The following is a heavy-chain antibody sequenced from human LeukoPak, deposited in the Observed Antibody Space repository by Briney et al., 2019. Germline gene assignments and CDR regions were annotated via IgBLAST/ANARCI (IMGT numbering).Heavy chain of an antibody. Sequence: GESLKISCEGSGYRFTGYWIGWVRQVPGRGLEWMGIVYPADSDTRYSPSFRGLVTISADKSINTAYLQWSSLKASDTAIYYCPRRPVLTAPKGAFDIWGQGTMVTVSS. CDR1: GYRFTGYW. J-gene: IGHJ3*02. V-gene: IGHV5-51*01. CDR3: PRRPVLTAPKGAFDI. D-gene: IGHD2-2*01. CDR2: VYPADSDT.